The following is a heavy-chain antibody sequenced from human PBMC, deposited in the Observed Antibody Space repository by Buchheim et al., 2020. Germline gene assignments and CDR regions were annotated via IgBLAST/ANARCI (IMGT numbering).Heavy chain of an antibody. D-gene: IGHD2-8*01. CDR3: ASSPAEYCTNGVCRGRYRGYFDY. CDR1: GFTFSSYA. J-gene: IGHJ4*02. V-gene: IGHV3-30-3*01. Sequence: QVQLVESGGGVVQPGRSLRLSCAAFGFTFSSYAMHWVRQAPGKGLEWVAVISYDGSNKYYADSVKGRFTISRDNSKNTLYLQMNSLRAEDTAVYYCASSPAEYCTNGVCRGRYRGYFDYWGQGTL. CDR2: ISYDGSNK.